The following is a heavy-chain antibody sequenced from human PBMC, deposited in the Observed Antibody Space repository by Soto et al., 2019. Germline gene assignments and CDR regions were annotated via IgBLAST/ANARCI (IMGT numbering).Heavy chain of an antibody. D-gene: IGHD1-20*01. V-gene: IGHV4-31*03. Sequence: PSETLSLTCTFSVVSISSGGYYCSWIRQHPGKGLEWIGYIYYSGSTYYNPSLKSRVTISVDTSKNQFSLKLSSVTAADTAVYYCARRRGYNQWEGFDIWGQGTMVIVSS. J-gene: IGHJ3*02. CDR3: ARRRGYNQWEGFDI. CDR2: IYYSGST. CDR1: VVSISSGGYY.